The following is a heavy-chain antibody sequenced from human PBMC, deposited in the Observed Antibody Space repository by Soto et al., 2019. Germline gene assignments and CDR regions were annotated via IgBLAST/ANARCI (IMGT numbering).Heavy chain of an antibody. CDR2: IWYDGINK. Sequence: GGSLRLSCAASGFPFSNAWMNWVRQAPGKGLEWVAVIWYDGINKYYADSVKGRFTISRDNSENTLYLQMNSLRVEDTAVYYCARDSSVEARYFDSWGQGTLVTVSS. CDR1: GFPFSNAW. V-gene: IGHV3-33*08. D-gene: IGHD6-6*01. J-gene: IGHJ4*02. CDR3: ARDSSVEARYFDS.